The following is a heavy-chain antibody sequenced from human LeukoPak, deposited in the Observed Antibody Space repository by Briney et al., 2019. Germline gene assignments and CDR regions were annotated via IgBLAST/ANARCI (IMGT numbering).Heavy chain of an antibody. CDR3: AKDSHYDILTGYRYGMDV. CDR1: GFTFDDYA. D-gene: IGHD3-9*01. J-gene: IGHJ6*02. Sequence: GGSLRLSCAASGFTFDDYAMHWVRQAPGRGLEWVSGISWNSGSIGYADSVKGRFTISRDNAKNSLYLQMNSLRAEDTALYYCAKDSHYDILTGYRYGMDVWGQGTTVTVSS. CDR2: ISWNSGSI. V-gene: IGHV3-9*01.